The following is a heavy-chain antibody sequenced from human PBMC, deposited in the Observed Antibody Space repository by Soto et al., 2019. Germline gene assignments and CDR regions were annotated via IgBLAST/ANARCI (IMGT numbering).Heavy chain of an antibody. CDR3: ARGYPGSGLD. J-gene: IGHJ4*02. Sequence: AQGKGLEWVGRIKGKIDGETTDYTAPVKGRFTISRDDSKNTLYLQMNSLKTEGTAVYYCARGYPGSGLDWGRGTLVTVSP. CDR2: IKGKIDGETT. V-gene: IGHV3-15*05. D-gene: IGHD5-12*01.